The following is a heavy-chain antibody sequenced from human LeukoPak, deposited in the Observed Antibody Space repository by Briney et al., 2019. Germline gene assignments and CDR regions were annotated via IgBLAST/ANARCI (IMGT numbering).Heavy chain of an antibody. CDR1: GFSISSGGYY. CDR2: IYHSRST. V-gene: IGHV4-30-2*01. D-gene: IGHD4-23*01. Sequence: SQTLSLTCTVSGFSISSGGYYWSWIRQPPGKGLEWIGYIYHSRSTYYNPSLKSRVTISVDRSKNQFSLKLSSVTAAVTAVYYCARTVGNWSDPWGQGTLVTVSS. CDR3: ARTVGNWSDP. J-gene: IGHJ5*02.